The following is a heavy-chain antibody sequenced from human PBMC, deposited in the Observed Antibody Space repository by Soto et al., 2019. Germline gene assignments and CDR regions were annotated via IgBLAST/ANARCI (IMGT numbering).Heavy chain of an antibody. V-gene: IGHV3-30*04. CDR1: ASTFSNYI. J-gene: IGHJ6*02. Sequence: QLQLVESGGGVVQPGRSLRLSCAASASTFSNYIMHWVRQAPGKGLEWVAFISYDGSNSNYADFVEGRFTISRDNPKNMLYLQLSSLRPDDTAVYYCAGGDNYYAPGVWGQGTTVTVSS. CDR3: AGGDNYYAPGV. D-gene: IGHD2-15*01. CDR2: ISYDGSNS.